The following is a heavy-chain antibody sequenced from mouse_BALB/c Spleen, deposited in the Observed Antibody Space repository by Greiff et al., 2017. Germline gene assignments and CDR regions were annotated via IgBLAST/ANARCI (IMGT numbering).Heavy chain of an antibody. Sequence: QVQLQQSGPGLVAPSQSLSITCTVSGFSLTGYGVNWVRQPPGKGLEWLGMIWGDGSTDYNSALKSRLSISKDNSKSQVFLKMNSLQTDDTARYYCARDRGHYYGYFWFAYWGQGTLVTVSA. CDR2: IWGDGST. D-gene: IGHD1-2*01. V-gene: IGHV2-6-7*01. CDR3: ARDRGHYYGYFWFAY. CDR1: GFSLTGYG. J-gene: IGHJ3*01.